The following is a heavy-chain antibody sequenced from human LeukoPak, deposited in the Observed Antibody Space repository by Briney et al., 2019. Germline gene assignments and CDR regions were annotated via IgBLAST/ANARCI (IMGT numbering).Heavy chain of an antibody. J-gene: IGHJ4*02. Sequence: GGSLRLSCAAAGFTFSSYSMKWVRQAPGKGLEWVSSISTGSTYMHYADSVKGRFTISRDNAKNSLYLQMNSLRAEDTAAYYCARDLSLDYWGQGTLVTVSS. CDR3: ARDLSLDY. CDR1: GFTFSSYS. CDR2: ISTGSTYM. V-gene: IGHV3-21*04.